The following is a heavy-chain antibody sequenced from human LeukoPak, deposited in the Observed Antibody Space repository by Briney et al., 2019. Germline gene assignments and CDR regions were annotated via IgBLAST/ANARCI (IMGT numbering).Heavy chain of an antibody. J-gene: IGHJ3*02. Sequence: SGTLSLTCTVSGDSFSNYYWSWVRQPAGKGLEWIGRIYNVGRTSYSPSLKSRVTMSLDTSKNQFSLKLTSVTAADTAVYYCARDGALDYRNLVTDALDIWGPGTMVTVSS. CDR3: ARDGALDYRNLVTDALDI. CDR2: IYNVGRT. V-gene: IGHV4-4*07. D-gene: IGHD4-11*01. CDR1: GDSFSNYY.